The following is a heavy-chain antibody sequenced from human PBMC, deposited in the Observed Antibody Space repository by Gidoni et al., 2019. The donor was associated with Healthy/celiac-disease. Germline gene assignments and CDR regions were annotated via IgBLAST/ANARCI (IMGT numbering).Heavy chain of an antibody. Sequence: EVQLVESGGIVLQPGGSLSLSCAASVFTFDDYTMHWVRQAPGKGLEWVSLISWDGGSTYYADSVKGRFTISRDNSKNSLYLQMNSLRTEDTALYYCAKDGYDSSGYYFDYWGQGTLVTVSS. D-gene: IGHD3-22*01. CDR3: AKDGYDSSGYYFDY. CDR1: VFTFDDYT. CDR2: ISWDGGST. V-gene: IGHV3-43*01. J-gene: IGHJ4*02.